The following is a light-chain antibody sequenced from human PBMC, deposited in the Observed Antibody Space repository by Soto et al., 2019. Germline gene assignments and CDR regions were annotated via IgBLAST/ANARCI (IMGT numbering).Light chain of an antibody. CDR2: DVS. Sequence: QSALTQPRSVSGSPGQSVTISCTGTSSDVGGYNYVSWYQQHPGKAPKLMIYDVSKWPSGVPDRFSGSKSGNTASLTISGLQADDEAVYYCCSYAGGSTFDVVFGGGTKVTVL. CDR1: SSDVGGYNY. V-gene: IGLV2-11*01. J-gene: IGLJ2*01. CDR3: CSYAGGSTFDVV.